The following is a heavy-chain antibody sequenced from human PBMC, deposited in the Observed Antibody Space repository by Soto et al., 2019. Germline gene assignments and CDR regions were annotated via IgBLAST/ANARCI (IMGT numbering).Heavy chain of an antibody. CDR3: ARDLGTMVRGGAYFDY. CDR2: IYHSGST. J-gene: IGHJ4*02. CDR1: GGSISSSNW. Sequence: QVQLQESGPGLVKPSGTLSLTCAVSGGSISSSNWWSWVRQPPGKGLEWIGEIYHSGSTNYNPSLKSPVTISVDKSKNQFSLKLSSVTAADTAVYYCARDLGTMVRGGAYFDYWGQGTLVTVSS. V-gene: IGHV4-4*02. D-gene: IGHD3-10*01.